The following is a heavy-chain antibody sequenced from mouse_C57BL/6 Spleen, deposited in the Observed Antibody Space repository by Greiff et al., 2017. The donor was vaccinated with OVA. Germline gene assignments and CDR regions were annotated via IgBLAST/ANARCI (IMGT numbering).Heavy chain of an antibody. J-gene: IGHJ3*01. CDR2: IYPGDGDT. CDR1: GYAFSSYW. D-gene: IGHD2-2*01. CDR3: ARSRAMVTTGFAY. Sequence: VQGVESGAELVKPGASVKISCKASGYAFSSYWMNWVKQRPGQGLEWIGQIYPGDGDTNYNGKFKGKATLTADKSSSTAYMQLSSLTSEDSAVYFCARSRAMVTTGFAYWGQGTLVTVSA. V-gene: IGHV1-80*01.